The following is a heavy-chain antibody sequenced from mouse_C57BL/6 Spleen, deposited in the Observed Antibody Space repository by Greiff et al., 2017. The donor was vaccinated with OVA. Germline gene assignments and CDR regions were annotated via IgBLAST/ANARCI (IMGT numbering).Heavy chain of an antibody. V-gene: IGHV5-4*03. CDR1: VFTFSSYA. J-gene: IGHJ2*01. CDR2: ISDGGSYT. D-gene: IGHD2-4*01. Sequence: EVKLVESGGGLVKPGGSLKLSCAASVFTFSSYAMSWVRQTPEKRLEWVATISDGGSYTYYPDNVKGRFTISRDNAKNNLYLQMSHLKSEDTAMYYCASLYYDYGDYWGQGTTLTVSS. CDR3: ASLYYDYGDY.